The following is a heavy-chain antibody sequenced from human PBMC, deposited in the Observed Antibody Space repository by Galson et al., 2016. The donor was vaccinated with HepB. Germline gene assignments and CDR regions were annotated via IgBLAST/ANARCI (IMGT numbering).Heavy chain of an antibody. D-gene: IGHD3-9*01. V-gene: IGHV1-2*02. Sequence: SVKVSCKASGYTFKGYYIHWIRQAPGQGLEWMGWINPNSGGTNYAQKLQGRVTMTRDTSISAAYMELARLRSDDTAVYYCARVERGYDFLTGYYDYFDYWGQGTLVTVSS. CDR3: ARVERGYDFLTGYYDYFDY. J-gene: IGHJ4*02. CDR2: INPNSGGT. CDR1: GYTFKGYY.